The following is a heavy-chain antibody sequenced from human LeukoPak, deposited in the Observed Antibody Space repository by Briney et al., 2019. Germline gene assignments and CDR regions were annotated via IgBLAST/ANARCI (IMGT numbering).Heavy chain of an antibody. CDR1: GFTFSSHG. CDR3: ATYRQVLLPFES. D-gene: IGHD2-8*02. Sequence: GGSLRLSCAASGFTFSSHGMSWVRQARGKGLEWVASIFPSGGEIHYADSVRGRFTISRDNSKSTLSLQMNSLRAEDTAIYYCATYRQVLLPFESWGQGTLVTVPS. V-gene: IGHV3-23*01. CDR2: IFPSGGEI. J-gene: IGHJ4*02.